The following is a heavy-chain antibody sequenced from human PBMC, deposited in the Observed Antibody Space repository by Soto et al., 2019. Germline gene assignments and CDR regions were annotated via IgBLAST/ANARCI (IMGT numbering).Heavy chain of an antibody. CDR2: INTDGSST. CDR3: AREVGTTWFDP. V-gene: IGHV3-74*01. D-gene: IGHD1-1*01. CDR1: GFSFSSYW. Sequence: GGSLRLSCAASGFSFSSYWMHWVRQAPRKGLVWVSRINTDGSSTSYADSVKGRFTFSRDNAKNTLYLQMNSLRAEDTAVYYCAREVGTTWFDPWGQGTLVTVSS. J-gene: IGHJ5*02.